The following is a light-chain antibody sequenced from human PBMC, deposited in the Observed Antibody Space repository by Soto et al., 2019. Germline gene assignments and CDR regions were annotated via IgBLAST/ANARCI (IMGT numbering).Light chain of an antibody. J-gene: IGLJ2*01. V-gene: IGLV1-36*01. Sequence: QSVLTQPPSVSEAPRQRVTISCSGSSSNIGNNGVNWYQQLPGKAPKLLIYYDDLLPSGVSDRFSGSKSGTSASLAISGLQSEDEADYYCAAWEDSLNGPVFGGGTKLTVL. CDR1: SSNIGNNG. CDR3: AAWEDSLNGPV. CDR2: YDD.